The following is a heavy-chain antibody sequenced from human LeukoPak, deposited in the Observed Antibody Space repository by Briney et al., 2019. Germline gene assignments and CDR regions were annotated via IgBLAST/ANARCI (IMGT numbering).Heavy chain of an antibody. J-gene: IGHJ4*02. Sequence: PGGSPRLSCAASGFTFSNYAMHWVRQAPDQGLEWVAVISYDGTNIYYADSVKGRFTISRDNSKSTLYLQMNSLRAEDTAVYYCARDYASGSYPRIYFEYWGQGTLVTVSS. V-gene: IGHV3-30*04. D-gene: IGHD3-10*01. CDR1: GFTFSNYA. CDR2: ISYDGTNI. CDR3: ARDYASGSYPRIYFEY.